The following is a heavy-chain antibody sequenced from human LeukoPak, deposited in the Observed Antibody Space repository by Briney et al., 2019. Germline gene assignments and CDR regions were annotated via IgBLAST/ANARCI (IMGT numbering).Heavy chain of an antibody. J-gene: IGHJ4*02. Sequence: GGSLRLSCAASGFTFSSYSMNWVRQAPGKGLEWVSSISSSSSYIYYADSVKGRFTISRDNAKNSLYLQMNSLRAEDTAVYYCARDGGVGDYEFGYWGQGTLVTVSS. CDR3: ARDGGVGDYEFGY. V-gene: IGHV3-21*01. CDR1: GFTFSSYS. D-gene: IGHD4-17*01. CDR2: ISSSSSYI.